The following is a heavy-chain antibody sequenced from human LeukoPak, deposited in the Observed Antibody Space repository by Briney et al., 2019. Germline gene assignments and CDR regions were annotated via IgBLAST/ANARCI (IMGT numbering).Heavy chain of an antibody. V-gene: IGHV3-21*01. Sequence: GGSLRLSCAASGFTFSSYSMNWVRQAPGKGLEWVSSISSSSSYLYYADSVKGRSTISRDNAKNSLYLQINSLRAEDTAVYYCARGDYYGSGTPGYWGQGTLVTVSS. D-gene: IGHD3-10*01. CDR2: ISSSSSYL. CDR3: ARGDYYGSGTPGY. CDR1: GFTFSSYS. J-gene: IGHJ4*02.